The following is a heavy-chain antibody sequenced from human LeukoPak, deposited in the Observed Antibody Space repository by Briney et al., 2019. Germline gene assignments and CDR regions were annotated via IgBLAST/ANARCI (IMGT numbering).Heavy chain of an antibody. D-gene: IGHD2-21*01. Sequence: SVKVSCKASGGTFTSYAISWVRQAPGQGLEWMGGIIPIFGTANYAQKFQGRVTITADESTSTAYMELSSLRSEDTAVYYCARDGELGYYYGMDVWGQGTTVTVSS. CDR1: GGTFTSYA. CDR3: ARDGELGYYYGMDV. V-gene: IGHV1-69*13. CDR2: IIPIFGTA. J-gene: IGHJ6*02.